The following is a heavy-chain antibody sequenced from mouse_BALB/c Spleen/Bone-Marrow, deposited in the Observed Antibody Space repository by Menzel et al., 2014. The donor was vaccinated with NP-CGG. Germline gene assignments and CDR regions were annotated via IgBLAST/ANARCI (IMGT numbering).Heavy chain of an antibody. D-gene: IGHD4-1*01. CDR3: TRGGNWEDFDY. V-gene: IGHV5-17*02. CDR1: GFTFSSFG. J-gene: IGHJ2*01. CDR2: ISSGSSTI. Sequence: VQLKQSGGGLVQPGGSRKLSSAASGFTFSSFGMHWVRQAPERGLEWVAYISSGSSTIFYADTVKGRFTISRDNPKNTLFLQMTSLRSEDTAMYYCTRGGNWEDFDYWGQGTTLTVSS.